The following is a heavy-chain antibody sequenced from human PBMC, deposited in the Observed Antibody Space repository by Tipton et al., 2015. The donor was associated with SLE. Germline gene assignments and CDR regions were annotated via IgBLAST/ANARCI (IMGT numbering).Heavy chain of an antibody. J-gene: IGHJ4*02. CDR2: INHSGST. V-gene: IGHV4-34*01. Sequence: TLSLTCAVYGGSFSGYYWSWIRQPPGKGLEWIGEINHSGSTNYNPSLKSRVTISVDTSKNQFSLKLSSVTAADTAVYYCARGAGDIKGYFDYWGQGTLVTVSS. CDR3: ARGAGDIKGYFDY. D-gene: IGHD2-15*01. CDR1: GGSFSGYY.